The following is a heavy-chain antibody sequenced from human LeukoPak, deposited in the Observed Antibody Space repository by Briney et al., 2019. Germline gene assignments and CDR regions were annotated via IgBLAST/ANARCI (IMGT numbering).Heavy chain of an antibody. CDR3: ARSNSGEYYSDY. CDR2: MNPNSGNT. J-gene: IGHJ4*02. Sequence: ASVKVSCKASGYTFTSYDINWVRQATGQGLEWMGWMNPNSGNTGYAQKFQGRVTITRNTSISTAYMELSSLRSEDTAVYYCARSNSGEYYSDYWGQGTLVTVSS. CDR1: GYTFTSYD. D-gene: IGHD1-26*01. V-gene: IGHV1-8*03.